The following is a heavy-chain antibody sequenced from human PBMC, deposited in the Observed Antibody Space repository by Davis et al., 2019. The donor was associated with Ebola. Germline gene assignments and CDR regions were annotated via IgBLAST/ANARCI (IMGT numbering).Heavy chain of an antibody. CDR1: GFTFSSYW. Sequence: PGGSLRLSCAASGFTFSSYWMHWVRQAPGKGLVWVSRISGDGSNTNYADSVQGRFTISRDNAKNTLYLQMNSLRVEDTAVYYCARRYCTSTNCSPGYGMDVWGQGTTVTVS. CDR2: ISGDGSNT. V-gene: IGHV3-74*01. CDR3: ARRYCTSTNCSPGYGMDV. J-gene: IGHJ6*02. D-gene: IGHD2-2*01.